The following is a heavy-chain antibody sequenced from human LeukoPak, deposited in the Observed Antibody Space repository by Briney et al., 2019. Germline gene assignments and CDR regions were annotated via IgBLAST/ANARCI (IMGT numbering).Heavy chain of an antibody. CDR2: ISGSGGST. CDR1: GFTFSSYA. Sequence: GRSLRLSCAASGFTFSSYAMSWVRQAPGKGLEWVSAISGSGGSTYYADSVKGRFTISRDNSKNTLYLQMNSLRAEDTAVYYCAKDRFPDSGSYYGYFDYWGQGTLVTVSS. CDR3: AKDRFPDSGSYYGYFDY. V-gene: IGHV3-23*01. D-gene: IGHD3-10*01. J-gene: IGHJ4*02.